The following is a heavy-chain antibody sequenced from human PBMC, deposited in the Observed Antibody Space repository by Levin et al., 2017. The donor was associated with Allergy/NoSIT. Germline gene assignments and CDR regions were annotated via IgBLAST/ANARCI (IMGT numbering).Heavy chain of an antibody. V-gene: IGHV4-34*01. CDR3: AREFQYYYDSSGYYFGFGNAGYFDY. Sequence: PSETLSLTCAVYGGSFSGYYWSWIRQPPGKGLEWIGEINHSGSTNYNPSLKSRVTISVDTSKNQFSLKLSSVTAADTAVYYCAREFQYYYDSSGYYFGFGNAGYFDYWGQGTLVTVSS. CDR2: INHSGST. CDR1: GGSFSGYY. J-gene: IGHJ4*02. D-gene: IGHD3-22*01.